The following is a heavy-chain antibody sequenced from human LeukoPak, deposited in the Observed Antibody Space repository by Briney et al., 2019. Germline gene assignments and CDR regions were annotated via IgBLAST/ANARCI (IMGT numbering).Heavy chain of an antibody. Sequence: PSETPSLTCAVYGGSFSGYYWSWVRQPPGRGLEWIGEINHSGSTNYNPSLKSRVTISVDTSKNQFSLKLSSVTAADTAVYYCASPSSSGYYGMDVWGQGTTVTVSS. D-gene: IGHD6-19*01. CDR1: GGSFSGYY. V-gene: IGHV4-34*01. J-gene: IGHJ6*02. CDR2: INHSGST. CDR3: ASPSSSGYYGMDV.